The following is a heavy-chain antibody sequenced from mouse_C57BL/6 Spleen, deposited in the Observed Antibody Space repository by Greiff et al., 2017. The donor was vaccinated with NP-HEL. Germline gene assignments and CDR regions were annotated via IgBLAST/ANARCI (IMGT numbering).Heavy chain of an antibody. CDR3: ARSGGNYDWDYAMDY. V-gene: IGHV1-82*01. Sequence: QVQLQQSGPELVKPGASVKISCKASGYAFSSSWMNWVKQRPGKGLEWIGRIYPGDGDTNYNGKFKGKATLTADKSSSTAYMQLSSLTSEDSAVYFCARSGGNYDWDYAMDYWGQGTSVTVSS. J-gene: IGHJ4*01. CDR1: GYAFSSSW. CDR2: IYPGDGDT. D-gene: IGHD2-1*01.